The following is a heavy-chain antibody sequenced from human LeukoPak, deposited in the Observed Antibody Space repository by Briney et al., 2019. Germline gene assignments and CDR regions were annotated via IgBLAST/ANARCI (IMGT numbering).Heavy chain of an antibody. CDR3: ARETSSGGDAFDI. V-gene: IGHV3-33*01. J-gene: IGHJ3*02. D-gene: IGHD6-25*01. Sequence: GRSLRLSCAASGFSFSNYGMHWVRQAPGKGLEWVAVIWYDGSNKYYADSVKGRFTISRDNSKNTLYLQMNSLRAEDTAVYYCARETSSGGDAFDIWGQGTMVTVSS. CDR2: IWYDGSNK. CDR1: GFSFSNYG.